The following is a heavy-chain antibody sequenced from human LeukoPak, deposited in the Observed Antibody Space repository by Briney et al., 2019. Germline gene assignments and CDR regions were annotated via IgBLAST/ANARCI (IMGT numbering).Heavy chain of an antibody. CDR2: IYYTGTT. CDR3: AKEPSV. Sequence: SETLSLTCSVSGDSIINYYWSWIRQSPEKGLEWIGYIYYTGTTKYNPSLESRVFMSVDTSKNQFSLRLTSVTVADTAAYYCAKEPSVWGQGILVTVSS. CDR1: GDSIINYY. J-gene: IGHJ4*02. V-gene: IGHV4-59*01.